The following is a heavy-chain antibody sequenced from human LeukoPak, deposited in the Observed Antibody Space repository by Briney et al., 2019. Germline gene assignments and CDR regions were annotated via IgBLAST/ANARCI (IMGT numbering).Heavy chain of an antibody. CDR1: GYSFTSYW. V-gene: IGHV5-51*01. D-gene: IGHD3-22*01. CDR2: NYPGYSDT. J-gene: IGHJ4*02. Sequence: GESLKISCKGPGYSFTSYWIGRVRQMPGKGPEWMGINYPGYSDTRFSPSLQGQVTISADKSISTAYLQWSSLKASDTAMYYCARLSHYSSGYQIDYWGQGTLVTVSS. CDR3: ARLSHYSSGYQIDY.